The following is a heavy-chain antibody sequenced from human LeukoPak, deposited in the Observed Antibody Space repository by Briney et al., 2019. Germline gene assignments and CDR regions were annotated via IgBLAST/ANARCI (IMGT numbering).Heavy chain of an antibody. J-gene: IGHJ4*02. CDR2: ISGSSSYI. D-gene: IGHD5-24*01. CDR3: AKERLRGARWLPDY. V-gene: IGHV3-21*01. Sequence: PGGSLRLSCAASGFTFSSYTMKWVRQAPGKGLEWVSSISGSSSYIYYADSVKGRFTISRDNSTNTLYLQMNSLRAEDTAVYYCAKERLRGARWLPDYWGQGTLVTVSS. CDR1: GFTFSSYT.